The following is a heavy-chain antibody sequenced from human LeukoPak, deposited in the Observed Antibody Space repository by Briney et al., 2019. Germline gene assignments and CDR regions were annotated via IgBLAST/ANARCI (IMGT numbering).Heavy chain of an antibody. CDR2: IYYSGST. CDR3: ARGAVVVTAITFDY. D-gene: IGHD2-21*02. J-gene: IGHJ4*02. V-gene: IGHV4-59*01. Sequence: SETLSLTCTVCGGSIRSYYWSWIRQPPGKGLEWIGYIYYSGSTNYNPSLKSRVTISVDTSKNQFSLKLSSVTAADTAVYYCARGAVVVTAITFDYWGQGTLVTVSS. CDR1: GGSIRSYY.